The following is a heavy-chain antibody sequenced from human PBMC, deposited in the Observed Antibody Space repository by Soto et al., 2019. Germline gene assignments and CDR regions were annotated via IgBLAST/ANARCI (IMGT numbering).Heavy chain of an antibody. V-gene: IGHV3-30-3*01. CDR2: ISYDGSNK. D-gene: IGHD3-22*01. CDR3: ARAPYYYDSSGYPTPFDI. CDR1: GFTFSSYA. Sequence: TGGSLRLSCAASGFTFSSYAMHWVRQAPGKGLEWVAVISYDGSNKYYADSVKGRFTISRDNSKNTLYLQMNSLRAEDTAVYYCARAPYYYDSSGYPTPFDIWGQGTMVTVSS. J-gene: IGHJ3*02.